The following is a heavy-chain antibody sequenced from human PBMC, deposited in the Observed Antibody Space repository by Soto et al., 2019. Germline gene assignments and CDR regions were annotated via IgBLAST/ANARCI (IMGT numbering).Heavy chain of an antibody. CDR3: TRNVPVTALGY. Sequence: EVRLVESGGGLVQPGGSLRLSCAASGVTVGNNYMSWVRQAPGKGLEWVSATYSGGDTRYEEFVKGRFTMSRDSTKNTAYLQMDSLRADDTAVYFCTRNVPVTALGYWGQGSLVTVSS. CDR1: GVTVGNNY. J-gene: IGHJ4*02. CDR2: TYSGGDT. V-gene: IGHV3-66*01. D-gene: IGHD4-17*01.